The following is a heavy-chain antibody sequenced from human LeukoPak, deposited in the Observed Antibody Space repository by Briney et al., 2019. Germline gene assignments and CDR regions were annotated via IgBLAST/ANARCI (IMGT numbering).Heavy chain of an antibody. Sequence: PGGSLRLSCAASGFTFSSYALIWVRQAPGKGLEWVSGISGSGGSTYYADSVKGRFTISRDNSKNTLYLQMNSLRAEDTAVYYCAKAGSGWSKSYSSSWKTRETVRSWADYWGQGTLVTVSS. CDR3: AKAGSGWSKSYSSSWKTRETVRSWADY. D-gene: IGHD6-13*01. CDR1: GFTFSSYA. J-gene: IGHJ4*02. CDR2: ISGSGGST. V-gene: IGHV3-23*01.